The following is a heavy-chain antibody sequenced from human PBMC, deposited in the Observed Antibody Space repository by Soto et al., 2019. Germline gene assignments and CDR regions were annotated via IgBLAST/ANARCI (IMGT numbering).Heavy chain of an antibody. V-gene: IGHV3-23*01. CDR3: AKAYDSSGYYSIYFDY. CDR2: ISGSGGST. J-gene: IGHJ4*02. Sequence: GSLRLSCAASGFTFSSYAMSWVRQAPGKGLEWVSAISGSGGSTYYADSVKGRFTISRDNSKNTLYLQMNSLRAEDTAVYYCAKAYDSSGYYSIYFDYWGQGTLVTVSS. CDR1: GFTFSSYA. D-gene: IGHD3-22*01.